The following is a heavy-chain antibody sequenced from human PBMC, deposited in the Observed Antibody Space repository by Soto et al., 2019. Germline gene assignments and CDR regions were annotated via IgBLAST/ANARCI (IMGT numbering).Heavy chain of an antibody. CDR2: IDPNSGDT. D-gene: IGHD3-3*01. CDR1: GYTFTGHY. Sequence: QVQLVQSGAEVKKPGASVKVSCKASGYTFTGHYMHWVRQAPGQGLEWKGWIDPNSGDTNFAQKFQGRFTMTRDTYISPAYMELRRLTSDDTAVYDCARTNDLAQGGDVWGQGTTVTVSS. CDR3: ARTNDLAQGGDV. J-gene: IGHJ6*02. V-gene: IGHV1-2*02.